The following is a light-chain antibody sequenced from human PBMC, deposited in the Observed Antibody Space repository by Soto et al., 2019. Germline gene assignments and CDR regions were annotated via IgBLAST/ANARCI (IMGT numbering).Light chain of an antibody. V-gene: IGLV1-47*01. Sequence: QSVLTQPPSASGTPVQRVTISCSGSSSNIGSNYVYWYQQLPGTAPKLLIYRNNQRPSGVPDRFSGSKSGTSASLAISGLRSEDEADYYCAAWDDSLSGVVFGGRTKLTVL. CDR2: RNN. J-gene: IGLJ2*01. CDR3: AAWDDSLSGVV. CDR1: SSNIGSNY.